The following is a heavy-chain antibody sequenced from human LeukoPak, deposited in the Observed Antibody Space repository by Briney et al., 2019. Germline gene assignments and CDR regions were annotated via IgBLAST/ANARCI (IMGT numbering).Heavy chain of an antibody. CDR3: ASLTTYTNWFDP. CDR2: ISSSGSTR. V-gene: IGHV3-48*03. D-gene: IGHD4-11*01. CDR1: GFTFSSYE. J-gene: IGHJ5*02. Sequence: GGSLRLSCAASGFTFSSYEMNWVRQAPGKGLEWVSYISSSGSTRYYADSVKGRITISRDNAKNSVYLQMNSLRAEDTAVYYCASLTTYTNWFDPWGQGTLVTVSS.